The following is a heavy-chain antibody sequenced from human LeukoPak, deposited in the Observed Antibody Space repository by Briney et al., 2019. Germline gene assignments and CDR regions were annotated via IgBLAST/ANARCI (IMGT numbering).Heavy chain of an antibody. CDR2: INHSGST. J-gene: IGHJ4*02. V-gene: IGHV4-34*01. Sequence: SETLSLTCAVYGGSFSGYYWSWIRQPPGKGLEWIGDINHSGSTNYNPSLKSRVTISVDTSKNQFSLKLSSVTAADTAVYYCARVGILTGYYRYFDYWGQGTLVTVSS. D-gene: IGHD3-9*01. CDR3: ARVGILTGYYRYFDY. CDR1: GGSFSGYY.